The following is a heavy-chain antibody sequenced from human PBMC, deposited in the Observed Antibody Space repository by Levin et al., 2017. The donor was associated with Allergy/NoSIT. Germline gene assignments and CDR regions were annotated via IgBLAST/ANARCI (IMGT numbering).Heavy chain of an antibody. CDR2: INPSGGST. Sequence: VASVKVSCKASGYTFTSYYMHWVRQAPGQGLEWMGIINPSGGSTSYAQKFQGRVTMTRDTSTSTVYMELSSLRSEDTAVYYCARERRESSGYYYGIDYWGQGTLVTVSS. J-gene: IGHJ4*02. V-gene: IGHV1-46*01. CDR1: GYTFTSYY. CDR3: ARERRESSGYYYGIDY. D-gene: IGHD3-22*01.